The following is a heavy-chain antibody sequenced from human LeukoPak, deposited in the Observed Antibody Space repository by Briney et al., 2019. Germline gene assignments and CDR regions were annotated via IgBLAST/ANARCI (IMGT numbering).Heavy chain of an antibody. Sequence: SETLSLTCTVSGGSISGYYWSWIRQPPGKGLEWIGEINHSGSTNYNPSLKSRVTISVDTSKNQFSLKLSSVTAADTAVYYCARLPARKQQLAPGGVYWGQGTLVTVSS. J-gene: IGHJ4*02. CDR2: INHSGST. CDR3: ARLPARKQQLAPGGVY. CDR1: GGSISGYY. D-gene: IGHD6-13*01. V-gene: IGHV4-34*01.